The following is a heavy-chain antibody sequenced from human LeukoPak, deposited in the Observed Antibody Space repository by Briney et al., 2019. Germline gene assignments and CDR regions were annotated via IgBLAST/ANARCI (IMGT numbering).Heavy chain of an antibody. J-gene: IGHJ4*02. CDR3: ATITGSPDY. Sequence: PGGSLRLSCAASGFTINKYGIHWVRQAPGKGLGWVALISHDGENKFYADSVRGRFTISRDNSRNTVYLQMGSLRAEDTSLYYCATITGSPDYWGQGSLVTVSS. CDR1: GFTINKYG. D-gene: IGHD1-20*01. CDR2: ISHDGENK. V-gene: IGHV3-30*02.